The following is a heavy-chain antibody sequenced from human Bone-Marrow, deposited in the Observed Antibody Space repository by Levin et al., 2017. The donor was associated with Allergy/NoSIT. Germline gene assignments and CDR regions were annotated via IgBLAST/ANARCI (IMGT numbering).Heavy chain of an antibody. CDR3: TRSGPLGPFDY. CDR1: GISLSTGGMR. CDR2: IDWDDDK. V-gene: IGHV2-70*04. Sequence: SGPTLVKPTQTLTLTCTFSGISLSTGGMRASWIRQPPGKALEWLARIDWDDDKFYSTSLKTRRTISMDTSKSQVLLTMTNMGPVDTATYYCTRSGPLGPFDYWGQGTLVTVSP. D-gene: IGHD7-27*01. J-gene: IGHJ4*02.